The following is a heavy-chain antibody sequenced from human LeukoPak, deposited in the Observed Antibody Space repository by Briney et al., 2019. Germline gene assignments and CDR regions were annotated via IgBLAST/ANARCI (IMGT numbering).Heavy chain of an antibody. V-gene: IGHV1-69*04. CDR1: GGTFSSYA. D-gene: IGHD1-1*01. J-gene: IGHJ4*02. CDR3: ARGYSGTTYPDY. Sequence: SVKVCCKASGGTFSSYAISWVRQAPGQGLEWMGRIIPILGIANYAQKFQGRVTITADKSTSTAYMELSSLRSEDTAVYYCARGYSGTTYPDYWGQGTLVTVSS. CDR2: IIPILGIA.